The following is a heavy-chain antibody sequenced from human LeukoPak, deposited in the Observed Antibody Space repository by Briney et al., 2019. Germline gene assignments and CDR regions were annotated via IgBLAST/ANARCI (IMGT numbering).Heavy chain of an antibody. Sequence: SQTLSLTCAISGDSVSSNSAAWNWTRQSPSRGLEWLGRTYYGSNWYNDYAVSVKSRITINPDTSKNQFSLQLNSVTPEDTAVYYCVRGRPHYYAMDVWGQGTTVTVSS. CDR3: VRGRPHYYAMDV. J-gene: IGHJ6*02. V-gene: IGHV6-1*01. CDR1: GDSVSSNSAA. CDR2: TYYGSNWYN.